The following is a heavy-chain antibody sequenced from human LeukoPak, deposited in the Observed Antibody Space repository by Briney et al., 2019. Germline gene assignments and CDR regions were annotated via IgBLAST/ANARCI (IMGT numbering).Heavy chain of an antibody. CDR1: GFPLDVFG. J-gene: IGHJ5*01. CDR3: ARGYCSSTTCYQPSNPPWFDS. V-gene: IGHV3-20*04. D-gene: IGHD2-2*01. CDR2: INWTGDTT. Sequence: GGALRLSRAASGFPLDVFGMSCVRDAPGKGLECVSDINWTGDTTGYTDSPKGRFTISRDNAKNSLYLQKRDLRAEDTGVCFCARGYCSSTTCYQPSNPPWFDSWGQGTLVTVSS.